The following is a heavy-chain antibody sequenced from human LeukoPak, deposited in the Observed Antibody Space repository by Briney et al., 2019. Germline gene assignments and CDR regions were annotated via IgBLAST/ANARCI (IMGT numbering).Heavy chain of an antibody. CDR1: GFTVSSNY. CDR2: IYSGGST. J-gene: IGHJ6*02. Sequence: GGSLRLSCAASGFTVSSNYMSWVRQAPGKGLEWVSVIYSGGSTYYADSVKGRFTISRDNSKNTLYLQMSSLRAEDTAVYYCARYNGSGSYYNIYYYYYGMDVWGQGTTVTVSS. CDR3: ARYNGSGSYYNIYYYYYGMDV. V-gene: IGHV3-66*01. D-gene: IGHD3-10*01.